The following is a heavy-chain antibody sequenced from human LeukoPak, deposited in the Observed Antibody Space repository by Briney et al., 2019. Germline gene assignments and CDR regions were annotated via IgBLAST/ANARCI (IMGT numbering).Heavy chain of an antibody. J-gene: IGHJ6*04. V-gene: IGHV3-23*01. CDR2: IDAGGGDT. CDR3: ARVGGYYGSGVYYYGMDV. CDR1: GFSFSSYA. Sequence: GASLRLSCAASGFSFSSYAMTWVRQAPGKGLEWVSSIDAGGGDTYHSDSVKGRFTISRDNSKNTLYLQMNSLRAEDTAVYYCARVGGYYGSGVYYYGMDVWGKGTTVTVSS. D-gene: IGHD3-10*01.